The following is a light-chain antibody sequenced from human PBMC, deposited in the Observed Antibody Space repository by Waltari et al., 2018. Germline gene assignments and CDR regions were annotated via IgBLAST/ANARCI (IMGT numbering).Light chain of an antibody. Sequence: QSALTQPASVSGTPGQSIPISFTGTTSSVGNYDLVSWYQHHPAKAPKLLICEVIKRPSGVSSRFSGSKSGSTASLIISGLQPDDEADYYCCSYAGRGTYVFGSGTKVTVL. CDR3: CSYAGRGTYV. V-gene: IGLV2-23*02. J-gene: IGLJ1*01. CDR2: EVI. CDR1: TSSVGNYDL.